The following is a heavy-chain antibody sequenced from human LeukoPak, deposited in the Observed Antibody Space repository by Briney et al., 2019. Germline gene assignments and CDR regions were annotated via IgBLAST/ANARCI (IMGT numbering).Heavy chain of an antibody. Sequence: GRSLRLSCAASGFTFSSYAMHWVRQAPGKGLEWVAVISYDGSIIYHADSVKGRFTISRDNSKSTLQMNSLRTEDTAVYYCARGYCSGGSCYNWGAFDIWGQGTMVTVSS. CDR2: ISYDGSII. V-gene: IGHV3-30-3*01. CDR1: GFTFSSYA. J-gene: IGHJ3*02. D-gene: IGHD2-15*01. CDR3: ARGYCSGGSCYNWGAFDI.